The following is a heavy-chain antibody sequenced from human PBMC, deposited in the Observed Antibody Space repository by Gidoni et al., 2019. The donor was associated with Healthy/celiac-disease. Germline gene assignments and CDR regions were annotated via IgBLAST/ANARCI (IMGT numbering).Heavy chain of an antibody. J-gene: IGHJ6*02. Sequence: QVQLVESGGGVVQPGRSLRLDCAASGFTFSSYGMHWVRQAPGKGLELVAVICYDESNKYYADSVKGRFTISRDNSKNTLYLQMNSLRAEDTAVYYCASGAGWNVWGQGTTVTVSS. V-gene: IGHV3-33*01. CDR1: GFTFSSYG. D-gene: IGHD2-15*01. CDR3: ASGAGWNV. CDR2: ICYDESNK.